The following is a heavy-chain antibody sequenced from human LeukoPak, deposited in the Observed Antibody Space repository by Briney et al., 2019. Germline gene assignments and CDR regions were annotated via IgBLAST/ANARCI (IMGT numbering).Heavy chain of an antibody. CDR3: ASRTLRYFDPIT. J-gene: IGHJ3*01. V-gene: IGHV4-34*01. CDR1: GGSFSGYY. CDR2: INHSGST. D-gene: IGHD3-9*01. Sequence: SETLSLTCAVYGGSFSGYYWRWIRQPPGRGLEWIGEINHSGSTNYNPSLKSRVTISVDTSKNQFSLKLSSVTAADTAVYYCASRTLRYFDPITWGQGTMVTVSS.